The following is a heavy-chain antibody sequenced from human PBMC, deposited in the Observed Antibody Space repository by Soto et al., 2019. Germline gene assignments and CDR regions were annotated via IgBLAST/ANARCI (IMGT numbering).Heavy chain of an antibody. J-gene: IGHJ4*02. D-gene: IGHD6-19*01. Sequence: GGSLRPSCAPAALTLISYTMHWVRQAPGKGQELGAIISYDGNNKYAENSLQSRIIITRANSKNTLYLQMNSLRTEDTAVYYCARDMGVAGKLGNFDYWGQGTMVTVSS. CDR2: ISYDGNNK. CDR3: ARDMGVAGKLGNFDY. CDR1: ALTLISYT. V-gene: IGHV3-30-3*01.